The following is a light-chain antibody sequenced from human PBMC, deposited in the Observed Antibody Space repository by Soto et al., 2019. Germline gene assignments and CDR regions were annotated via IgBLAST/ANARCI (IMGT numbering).Light chain of an antibody. V-gene: IGLV2-23*02. J-gene: IGLJ3*02. CDR3: CSYAGSSTFEGV. CDR1: SSDVGNYNF. CDR2: EVS. Sequence: QSALTQPASVSGSPGQSITISCTGTSSDVGNYNFVSWYQQHPGKAPKLMIYEVSKRPSGVSNRFSGSKSGNTASLTTSGLQAEDEADYYCCSYAGSSTFEGVFGGGTKVTVL.